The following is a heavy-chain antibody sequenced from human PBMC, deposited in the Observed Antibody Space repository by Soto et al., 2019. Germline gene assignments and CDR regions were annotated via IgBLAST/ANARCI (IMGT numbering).Heavy chain of an antibody. V-gene: IGHV4-61*01. J-gene: IGHJ5*02. CDR1: GGSVSSGSYY. CDR3: ARGVPYSYGYVSWFDP. D-gene: IGHD5-18*01. Sequence: QVQLQESGPGLVKPSETLSLTCTVSGGSVSSGSYYWSWIRQPPGKGLEWIGYIYYSGSTTYNPSLKSRVTISVDTSKNRFSLKLSSVTAADTAVYYCARGVPYSYGYVSWFDPWGQGTLVTVSS. CDR2: IYYSGST.